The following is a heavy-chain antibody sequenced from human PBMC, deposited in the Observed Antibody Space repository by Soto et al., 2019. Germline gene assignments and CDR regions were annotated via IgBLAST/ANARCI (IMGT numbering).Heavy chain of an antibody. CDR3: ARAHSSPYYYYGMDV. V-gene: IGHV5-51*01. J-gene: IGHJ6*02. CDR1: GYSFTSYW. Sequence: GESLKISCKGSGYSFTSYWIGWVRQMPGKGLEWMGIIYPGDSDTRYSPSFQGQATISADKSISTAYLQWSSLKASDTAMYYCARAHSSPYYYYGMDVWGQGTTVTVSS. CDR2: IYPGDSDT.